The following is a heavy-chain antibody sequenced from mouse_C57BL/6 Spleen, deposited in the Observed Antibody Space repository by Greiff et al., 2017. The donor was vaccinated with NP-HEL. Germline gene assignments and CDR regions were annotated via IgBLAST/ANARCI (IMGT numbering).Heavy chain of an antibody. CDR1: GYTFTSYW. CDR3: ARIGSFYAMDY. J-gene: IGHJ4*01. CDR2: IYPSDSET. D-gene: IGHD1-2*01. V-gene: IGHV1-61*01. Sequence: QVQLQQPGAELVRPGSSVKLSCKASGYTFTSYWMDWVKQRPGQGLEWIGNIYPSDSETHYNQKFKDKATLTVDKSSSTAYMQLSSLTSEDSAVYYWARIGSFYAMDYWGQGTSVTVSS.